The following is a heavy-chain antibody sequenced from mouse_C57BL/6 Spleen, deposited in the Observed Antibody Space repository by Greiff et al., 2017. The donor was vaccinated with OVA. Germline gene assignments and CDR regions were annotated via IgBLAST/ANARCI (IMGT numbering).Heavy chain of an antibody. CDR2: INPNNGGT. CDR3: ERLDYGSSYDWYFDV. Sequence: VQLQQSGPELVKPGASVKISCKASGYTFTDYYMNWVKQSHGKSLEWIGDINPNNGGTSYNQKFKGKATLTVDKSSSTAYMELRSLTSEESAVYYCERLDYGSSYDWYFDVWGTGTTVTVSS. V-gene: IGHV1-26*01. J-gene: IGHJ1*03. D-gene: IGHD1-1*01. CDR1: GYTFTDYY.